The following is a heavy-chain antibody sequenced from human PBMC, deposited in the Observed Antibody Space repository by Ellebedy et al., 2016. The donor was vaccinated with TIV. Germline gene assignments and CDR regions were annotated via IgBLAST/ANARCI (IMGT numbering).Heavy chain of an antibody. V-gene: IGHV1-2*02. Sequence: AASVKVSCKASGYTFSDYYTYWVRKAPGHGLAWVGWINPKTGDTNYAQKFRDRVTMTTDTSIRAAYMELSALKSDDTAMYYCAHGMKGSWGQGTLVTVSS. CDR1: GYTFSDYY. CDR2: INPKTGDT. J-gene: IGHJ5*02. CDR3: AHGMKGS.